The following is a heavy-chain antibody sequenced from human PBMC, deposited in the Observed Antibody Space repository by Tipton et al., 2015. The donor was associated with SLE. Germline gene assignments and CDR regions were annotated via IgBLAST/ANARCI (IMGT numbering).Heavy chain of an antibody. CDR2: IYYSGNT. CDR3: ARERRITPTGRSLYFDF. D-gene: IGHD1-1*01. V-gene: IGHV4-59*01. J-gene: IGHJ4*02. Sequence: TLSLTCTASGGSISDYYWSWIRQSPGKGLEWIGYIYYSGNTNYNPSLKSRVTMSVDTSKNQFSLRLSSVTTADTAVYYCARERRITPTGRSLYFDFWGQGALVTVSS. CDR1: GGSISDYY.